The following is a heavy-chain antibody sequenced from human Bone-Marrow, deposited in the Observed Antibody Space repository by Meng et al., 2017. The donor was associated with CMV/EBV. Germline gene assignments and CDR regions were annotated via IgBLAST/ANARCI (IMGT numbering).Heavy chain of an antibody. D-gene: IGHD6-13*01. V-gene: IGHV3-43*01. Sequence: GESLKISCAASGFTFDDYTMHWVRQAPGKGLEWVSLISWDGGSTYYADSVKGRFTISRDNAKNSLYLQMNSLRAEDTAVYYCARDRQLVRGDYWGQGTLVTVSS. CDR3: ARDRQLVRGDY. J-gene: IGHJ4*02. CDR2: ISWDGGST. CDR1: GFTFDDYT.